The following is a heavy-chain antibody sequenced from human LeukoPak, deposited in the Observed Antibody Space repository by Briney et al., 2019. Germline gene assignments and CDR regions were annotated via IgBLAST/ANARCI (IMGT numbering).Heavy chain of an antibody. D-gene: IGHD6-19*01. CDR2: ISYDGSNK. CDR3: ARDKQWLVRPGYYYYGMDV. J-gene: IGHJ6*04. CDR1: GFTFSSYA. V-gene: IGHV3-30*04. Sequence: PGRSLRLSCAASGFTFSSYAMHWVRHAPGKGLEWVAVISYDGSNKYYADSVKGRFTISRDNSKNTLYLQMNSLRAEDTAVYYCARDKQWLVRPGYYYYGMDVWGKGTTVTVSS.